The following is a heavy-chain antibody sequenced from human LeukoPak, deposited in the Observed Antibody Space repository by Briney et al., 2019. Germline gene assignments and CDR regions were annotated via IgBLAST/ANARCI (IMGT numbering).Heavy chain of an antibody. CDR3: AILTTHSSSSKFDY. CDR1: GFTFSRYA. CDR2: ISGSGTIT. D-gene: IGHD6-6*01. Sequence: HPGGSLRLSCAASGFTFSRYAMSWVRQAPGKGLEWVSAISGSGTITYYADSVKGRLTISRDNSKDTLYLQMNSLRAEDTAIYFCAILTTHSSSSKFDYWGQGTLVTVSS. V-gene: IGHV3-23*01. J-gene: IGHJ4*02.